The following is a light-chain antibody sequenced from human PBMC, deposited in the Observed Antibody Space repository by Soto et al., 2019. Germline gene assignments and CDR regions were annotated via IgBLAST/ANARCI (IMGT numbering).Light chain of an antibody. CDR2: EAS. CDR3: QQCNTYSWT. CDR1: QTVTDW. V-gene: IGKV1-5*01. Sequence: DIQMTQSPSTLSASVGDRVTITCRASQTVTDWLAWYQQKPGTAPKVLIYEASSLQSGVPSRFSGSRSGTEFTLTISSLQPDDFATYYCQQCNTYSWTFGQGTKVDIK. J-gene: IGKJ1*01.